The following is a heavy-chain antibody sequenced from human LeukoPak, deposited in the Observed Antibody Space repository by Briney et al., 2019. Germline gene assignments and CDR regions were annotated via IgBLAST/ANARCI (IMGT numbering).Heavy chain of an antibody. CDR2: INLNSGGT. V-gene: IGHV1-2*02. D-gene: IGHD3-16*02. Sequence: ASVKVSCKASGYTFTGYYMHWVRQAPGQGLEWMGWINLNSGGTNYAQKFQGRVTMTRDTSISTAYMELSRLRSDDTAVYYCARDETYYDYVWGSYRPYYFDYWGQGTLVTVSS. CDR1: GYTFTGYY. CDR3: ARDETYYDYVWGSYRPYYFDY. J-gene: IGHJ4*02.